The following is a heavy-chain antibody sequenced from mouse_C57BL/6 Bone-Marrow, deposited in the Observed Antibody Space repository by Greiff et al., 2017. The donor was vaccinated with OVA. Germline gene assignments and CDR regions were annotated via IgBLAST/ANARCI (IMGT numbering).Heavy chain of an antibody. V-gene: IGHV2-5*01. CDR3: AKKDDGYCGWFAY. Sequence: VQLMESGPGLVQPSQSLSITCPVSGFSLPSYGVHWVRQSPGKGLEWVGVIWRGGSSDYNAAVMSRLSITKDNSKRQVFFKMNARLADDTAIYYCAKKDDGYCGWFAYWGQGTLVTVSA. D-gene: IGHD2-3*01. J-gene: IGHJ3*01. CDR1: GFSLPSYG. CDR2: IWRGGSS.